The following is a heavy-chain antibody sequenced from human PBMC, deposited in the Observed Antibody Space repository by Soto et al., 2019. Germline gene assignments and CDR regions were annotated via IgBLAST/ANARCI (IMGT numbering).Heavy chain of an antibody. D-gene: IGHD5-18*01. J-gene: IGHJ4*02. V-gene: IGHV3-74*01. Sequence: LSFSSSGFTFSSYWMHWVRQAPGKGLVWVSRINPDGSATNYADSVKCRFTISRDNAKNTLYLQMNSLRAEDTAVFYCGRGGSDSPMAPGYWGQGTLFTVSS. CDR2: INPDGSAT. CDR1: GFTFSSYW. CDR3: GRGGSDSPMAPGY.